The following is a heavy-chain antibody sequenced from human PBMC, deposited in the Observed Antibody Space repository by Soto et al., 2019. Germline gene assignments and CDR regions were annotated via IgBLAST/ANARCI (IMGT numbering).Heavy chain of an antibody. V-gene: IGHV3-21*01. J-gene: IGHJ4*02. Sequence: EVQLVESGGGLVKPGGSLRLSCAASGFTFSSYSMNWVRQAPGKGLEWVSSISSSSSYIYYADSVKGRFTISRDNAKNSLYLQMNSLRAEDTAVYYCAREISVRGGNFAYWGQGTRVTVSS. CDR2: ISSSSSYI. CDR3: AREISVRGGNFAY. D-gene: IGHD3-10*01. CDR1: GFTFSSYS.